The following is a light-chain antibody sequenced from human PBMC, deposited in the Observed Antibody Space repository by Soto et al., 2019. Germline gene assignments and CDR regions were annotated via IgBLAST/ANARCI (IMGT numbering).Light chain of an antibody. CDR2: EVT. CDR1: SSDFGRFYF. CDR3: SSYETTDRRV. V-gene: IGLV2-14*01. J-gene: IGLJ1*01. Sequence: QSALTQPASVSGSPGQSITISCTGTSSDFGRFYFVSWYQQHPGKAPKLLIYEVTKRPSGVSDRFSGSKSGNTASLTISGLQAEDEGDYYCSSYETTDRRVFGTGTKVTVL.